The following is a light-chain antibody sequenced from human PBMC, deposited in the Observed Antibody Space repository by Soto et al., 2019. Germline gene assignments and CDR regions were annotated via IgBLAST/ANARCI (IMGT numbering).Light chain of an antibody. CDR2: DAS. Sequence: EIVLTQSPATLSLSPGERATLSCRASQSVSSYLAWYQQKPGQAPRLLIYDASNRATGIPARFSGSGSGKDFTLTISSLEPEEFAVYYCQQRSNWPLTFGGGTKVEIK. V-gene: IGKV3-11*01. CDR3: QQRSNWPLT. J-gene: IGKJ4*01. CDR1: QSVSSY.